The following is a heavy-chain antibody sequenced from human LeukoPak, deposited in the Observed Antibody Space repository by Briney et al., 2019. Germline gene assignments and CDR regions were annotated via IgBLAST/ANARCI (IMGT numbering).Heavy chain of an antibody. CDR2: IIPILGLA. Sequence: ASVKVSCKASGGTFSSYAISWVRQAPGQGLEWMGRIIPILGLANYAQKFQGRVTMTTDTSTSTAYMELRSLRSDDTAVYYCASYSGYDSLPENDAFDIWGQGTMVTVSS. CDR1: GGTFSSYA. D-gene: IGHD5-12*01. CDR3: ASYSGYDSLPENDAFDI. V-gene: IGHV1-69*04. J-gene: IGHJ3*02.